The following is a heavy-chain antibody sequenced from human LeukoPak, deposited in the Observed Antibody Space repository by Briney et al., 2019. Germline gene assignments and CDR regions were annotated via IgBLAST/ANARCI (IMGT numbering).Heavy chain of an antibody. Sequence: ASVKVSCKASGYTFTSYYMHWVRQASGQGLEWMGIINPSGGSTSYAQKFQGRVTMTRDMSTSTVYMELSSLRSEDTAVYYCAMGKVEMATITGSWGQGTLVTVSS. CDR3: AMGKVEMATITGS. CDR2: INPSGGST. CDR1: GYTFTSYY. D-gene: IGHD5-24*01. J-gene: IGHJ4*02. V-gene: IGHV1-46*03.